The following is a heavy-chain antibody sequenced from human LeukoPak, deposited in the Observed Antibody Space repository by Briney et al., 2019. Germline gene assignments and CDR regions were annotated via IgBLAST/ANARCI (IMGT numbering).Heavy chain of an antibody. V-gene: IGHV3-30*04. D-gene: IGHD3-22*01. Sequence: GGSLRLSCAASGFTFSSYAMHWVRQAPGKGLEWVAVISYDGSNKYYADSVKGRFTISRDNSKNTLYLQMNSLRAEDTAVYYCAKDDARDGYYYDSSGYPGDYWGQGTLVTVSS. CDR3: AKDDARDGYYYDSSGYPGDY. J-gene: IGHJ4*02. CDR1: GFTFSSYA. CDR2: ISYDGSNK.